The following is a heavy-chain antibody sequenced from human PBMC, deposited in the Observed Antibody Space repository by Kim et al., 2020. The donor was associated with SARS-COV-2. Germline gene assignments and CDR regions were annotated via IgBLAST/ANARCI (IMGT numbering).Heavy chain of an antibody. D-gene: IGHD1-26*01. J-gene: IGHJ4*02. Sequence: GGSLRLSCAASGFTFRSYAIHWVRQAPGKGLEWVAVIWYDGDNKYYADSVKGRFTISRDNSKNTVYLQMNSLSAEDTAVYYCARDRQGGSYYSLVIDYWGQGTLVTVSS. CDR2: IWYDGDNK. CDR3: ARDRQGGSYYSLVIDY. V-gene: IGHV3-33*01. CDR1: GFTFRSYA.